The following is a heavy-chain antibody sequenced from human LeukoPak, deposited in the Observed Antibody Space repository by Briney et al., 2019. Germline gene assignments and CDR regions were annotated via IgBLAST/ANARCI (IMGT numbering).Heavy chain of an antibody. J-gene: IGHJ4*02. CDR2: ISWNSGSI. CDR3: AKDMYGDRCCYDY. CDR1: GFTFDDYA. D-gene: IGHD2-15*01. V-gene: IGHV3-9*01. Sequence: PGRSLRLSCAASGFTFDDYAMHWVRQAPGKGLEWVSGISWNSGSIGYADSVKGRFTISRDNAKNSLYLQMNSLRAEDTALYYCAKDMYGDRCCYDYWGQGTLVTVSS.